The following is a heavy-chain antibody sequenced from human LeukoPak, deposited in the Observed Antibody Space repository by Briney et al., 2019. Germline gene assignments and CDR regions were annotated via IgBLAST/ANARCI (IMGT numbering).Heavy chain of an antibody. CDR1: GGSFSGYY. J-gene: IGHJ5*02. V-gene: IGHV4-34*01. CDR3: AKGGNIVVVPAAMGWFDP. Sequence: PSETLSLTCAVYGGSFSGYYWSWIRQPPGKGLEWIGEINHSGSTNYNPSLKSRVTIPVDTSKNQFSLKLSSVTAADTAVYYCAKGGNIVVVPAAMGWFDPWGQGTLVTVSS. D-gene: IGHD2-2*01. CDR2: INHSGST.